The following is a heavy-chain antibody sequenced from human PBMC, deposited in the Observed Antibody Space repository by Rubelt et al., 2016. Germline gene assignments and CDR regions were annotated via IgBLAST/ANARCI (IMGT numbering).Heavy chain of an antibody. CDR2: INVDGSSP. CDR1: GFTFRSYW. V-gene: IGHV3-74*01. Sequence: EVQLVESGGGLVQPGGSLRLSCAASGFTFRSYWMYWVRQAPGKGPVWVSRINVDGSSPTYADSVKGRFTNSRDNTKNTLYLQMNSLRADDTAVYYCLRGLDSWGQGTLVTVSS. J-gene: IGHJ4*02. D-gene: IGHD2-21*01. CDR3: LRGLDS.